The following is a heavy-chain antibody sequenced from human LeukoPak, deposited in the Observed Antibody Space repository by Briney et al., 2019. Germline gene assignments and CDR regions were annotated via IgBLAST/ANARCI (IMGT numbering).Heavy chain of an antibody. CDR2: IRSNGGST. V-gene: IGHV3-64*01. CDR3: AKDGVADGYSSRGSCYYYYMDV. Sequence: GVSQRLSCGASRFTFCYYAMHWVRQATGKGLEYVSDIRSNGGSTFYAISVKGRFTLSRDNSKHTLYLQMNSLRAEGTAVYYCAKDGVADGYSSRGSCYYYYMDVWGKGTTVTVSS. D-gene: IGHD5-24*01. CDR1: RFTFCYYA. J-gene: IGHJ6*03.